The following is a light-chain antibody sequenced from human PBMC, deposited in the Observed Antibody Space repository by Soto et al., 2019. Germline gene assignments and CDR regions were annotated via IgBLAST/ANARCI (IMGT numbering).Light chain of an antibody. V-gene: IGLV2-14*03. CDR1: SSDVGGYNF. J-gene: IGLJ1*01. CDR3: ISYTNTNTYV. Sequence: QSALTQPASVSGSPGQSITISCTGTSSDVGGYNFVSWYQHHPAKAPKLMIYDLTYRPSGVSNRFSGSKSGNTAYLTISGLQAEDEADYYFISYTNTNTYVFGTGTKLTVL. CDR2: DLT.